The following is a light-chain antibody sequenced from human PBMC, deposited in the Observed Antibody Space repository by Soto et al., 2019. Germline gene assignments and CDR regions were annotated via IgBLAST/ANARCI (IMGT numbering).Light chain of an antibody. V-gene: IGKV1-5*03. CDR2: KAP. CDR3: QQYDSYPYT. Sequence: DIQMTQSPSTLSASVGDRVTITCRASQSISSWLAWYQQKPGKAPNLLIYKAPSLQGGVPSRFSGSGSGTEFTLTITILQPADFAAYYCQQYDSYPYTFGQGTKLEIK. J-gene: IGKJ2*01. CDR1: QSISSW.